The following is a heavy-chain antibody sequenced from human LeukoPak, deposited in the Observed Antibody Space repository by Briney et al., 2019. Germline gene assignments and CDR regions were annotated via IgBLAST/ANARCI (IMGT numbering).Heavy chain of an antibody. D-gene: IGHD1-14*01. V-gene: IGHV4-59*01. Sequence: SETLSLTCTLSGGSISSYYWSWIRQPPGKGLQWIGYIYYSGSTNYNPSLKSRVTISVDTSKNQFSLKLSSVTAADTAVYYCARGTGWLNDYWGQGTLVTVSS. CDR1: GGSISSYY. J-gene: IGHJ4*02. CDR3: ARGTGWLNDY. CDR2: IYYSGST.